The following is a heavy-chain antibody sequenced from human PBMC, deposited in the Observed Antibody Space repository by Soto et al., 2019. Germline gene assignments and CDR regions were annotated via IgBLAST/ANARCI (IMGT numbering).Heavy chain of an antibody. CDR3: ATLPPRVVASLLPIPT. CDR1: GGSISSSNW. V-gene: IGHV4-4*02. Sequence: VQLRQSGPGLVKPSGTLSLTCAVSGGSISSSNWWTWVRQAPGKGLEWIGEIYHSGNTYYNPSLKGRSTITVAKSNNQFPLKLNSVTAADTAVYYCATLPPRVVASLLPIPTWGQGTLVTVSS. D-gene: IGHD1-26*01. J-gene: IGHJ5*02. CDR2: IYHSGNT.